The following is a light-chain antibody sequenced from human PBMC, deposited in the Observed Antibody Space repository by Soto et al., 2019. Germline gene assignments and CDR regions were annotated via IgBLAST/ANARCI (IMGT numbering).Light chain of an antibody. Sequence: EIVLTQSPGTLSLSPGERATLSCRASQSVSSYLAWYQQKPGQAPRLLIYDASTRHTGISARVSGSGSGTDFNLTISILEPDDFAVYYCQQRSNSPLTFGQGTKVEGK. CDR3: QQRSNSPLT. V-gene: IGKV3-11*01. CDR1: QSVSSY. CDR2: DAS. J-gene: IGKJ1*01.